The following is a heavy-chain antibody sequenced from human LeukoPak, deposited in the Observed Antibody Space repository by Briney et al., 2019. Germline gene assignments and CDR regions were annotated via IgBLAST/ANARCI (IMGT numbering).Heavy chain of an antibody. CDR1: GFTFDDYG. D-gene: IGHD3-10*01. CDR2: INWNGGST. V-gene: IGHV3-20*04. CDR3: AKDGYGSGSYYWFDY. Sequence: GGSLRLSCAASGFTFDDYGMSWVRQAPGKGLEWVSGINWNGGSTGYADSVKGRFTISRDNAKNSLYLQMNSLRAEDTALYYCAKDGYGSGSYYWFDYWGQGTLVTVSS. J-gene: IGHJ4*02.